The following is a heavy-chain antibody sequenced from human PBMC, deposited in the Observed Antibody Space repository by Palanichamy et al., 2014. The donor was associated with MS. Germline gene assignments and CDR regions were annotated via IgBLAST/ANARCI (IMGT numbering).Heavy chain of an antibody. J-gene: IGHJ5*02. CDR3: AADTDCSSTSCQPFRFDP. Sequence: ARGQRLEWIGWIVVGSGNTNYAQKFQERVTITRDMSTSTAYMELSSLRSEDTAVYYCAADTDCSSTSCQPFRFDPWGQGTLVTVSS. D-gene: IGHD2-2*01. V-gene: IGHV1-58*01. CDR2: IVVGSGNT.